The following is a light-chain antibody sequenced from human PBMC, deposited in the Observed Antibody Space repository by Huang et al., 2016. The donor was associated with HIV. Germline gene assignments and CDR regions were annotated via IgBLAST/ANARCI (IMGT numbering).Light chain of an antibody. V-gene: IGKV3-11*01. Sequence: EIVWTQSPATLSFFPGQRVSLSWYQQRPGQPPRLLIYDASSRVPGVAARFSGSGAGTDVTLTISSLESEDLATYYCQQRVNGLTFGGGTKV. CDR2: DAS. J-gene: IGKJ4*01. CDR3: QQRVNGLT.